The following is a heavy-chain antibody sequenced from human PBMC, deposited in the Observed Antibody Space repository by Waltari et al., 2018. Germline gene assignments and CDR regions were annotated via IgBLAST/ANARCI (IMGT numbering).Heavy chain of an antibody. CDR2: LSSSGGNT. CDR3: AKDPPPPRRQWLGFDY. J-gene: IGHJ4*02. V-gene: IGHV3-23*01. D-gene: IGHD6-19*01. CDR1: GFSFSSYA. Sequence: EVQLLVSGGGWVQPGGSLRLSCAASGFSFSSYAMYWVRQAPGKGLQLVSALSSSGGNTYYADSVKGRFTISRDNAKNTLYLQLDSLRAEDTAIYFCAKDPPPPRRQWLGFDYWGQGTLVTVSS.